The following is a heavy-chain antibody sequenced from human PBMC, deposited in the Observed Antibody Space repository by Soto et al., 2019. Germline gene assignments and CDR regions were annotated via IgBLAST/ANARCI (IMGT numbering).Heavy chain of an antibody. CDR3: ARVVVINANNWLDP. J-gene: IGHJ5*02. Sequence: NLQGRVTMTTDTSTSTVYMELRSLRSDDTAVYYCARVVVINANNWLDPWGQGTLVTVSS. D-gene: IGHD3-22*01. V-gene: IGHV1-18*01.